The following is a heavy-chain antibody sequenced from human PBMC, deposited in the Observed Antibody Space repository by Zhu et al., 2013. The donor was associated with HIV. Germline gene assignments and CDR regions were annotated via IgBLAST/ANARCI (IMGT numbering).Heavy chain of an antibody. CDR1: GYTLTELS. D-gene: IGHD3-3*01. V-gene: IGHV1-24*01. CDR2: FDPEDGET. J-gene: IGHJ3*02. Sequence: QVQLVQSGAEVKKPGASVKVSCKVSGYTLTELSMHWVRQAPGKGLEWMGGFDPEDGETIYAQKFQGRVTMTEDTSTDTAYMELSSLRSEDTAVYYCATVELDDFGGPSAFDIWAKGQWSPSLQ. CDR3: ATVELDDFGGPSAFDI.